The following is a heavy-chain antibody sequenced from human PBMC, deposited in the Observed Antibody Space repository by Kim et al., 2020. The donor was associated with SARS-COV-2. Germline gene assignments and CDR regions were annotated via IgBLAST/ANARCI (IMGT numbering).Heavy chain of an antibody. Sequence: SETLSLTCTVSGGSISSYYWSWIRQPPGKGLEWIGYIYYSGSTNYNPSLKSRVTISVDTSKNQFSLKLSSVTAADTAVYYCASRDSSSWWYFDLWGRGTLVTVSS. V-gene: IGHV4-59*01. J-gene: IGHJ2*01. CDR1: GGSISSYY. CDR3: ASRDSSSWWYFDL. D-gene: IGHD6-6*01. CDR2: IYYSGST.